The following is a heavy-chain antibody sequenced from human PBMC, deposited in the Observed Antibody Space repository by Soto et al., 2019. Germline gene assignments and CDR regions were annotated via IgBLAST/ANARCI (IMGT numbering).Heavy chain of an antibody. CDR2: INHSGST. CDR1: GGSFSGFY. J-gene: IGHJ4*02. Sequence: SKTLSLTCAVYGGSFSGFYWSWIRQPPGEGLEWIGEINHSGSTNYNPSLESRVTISVDTSKNQFSLKVTSVTAADTAVYYCASALGGYWGRGILVTVSS. CDR3: ASALGGY. V-gene: IGHV4-34*01. D-gene: IGHD3-16*01.